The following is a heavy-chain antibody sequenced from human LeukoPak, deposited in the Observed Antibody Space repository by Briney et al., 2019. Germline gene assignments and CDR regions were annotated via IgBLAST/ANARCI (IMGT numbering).Heavy chain of an antibody. CDR3: ARVRSSSSHGGYFDWLSYYFDY. CDR1: GFTFSSYA. V-gene: IGHV3-30*04. CDR2: ISYDGSNK. D-gene: IGHD3-9*01. J-gene: IGHJ4*02. Sequence: PGGSLRLSCAASGFTFSSYAMHWVRQAPGKGLEWVAVISYDGSNKYYADSVKGRFTISRDNAKNSLYLQMNSLRAEDTAVYYCARVRSSSSHGGYFDWLSYYFDYWGQGTLVTVSS.